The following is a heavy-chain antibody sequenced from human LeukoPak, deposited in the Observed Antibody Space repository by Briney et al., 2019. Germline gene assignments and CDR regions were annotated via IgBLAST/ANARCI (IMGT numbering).Heavy chain of an antibody. CDR3: ARATYYYGSGGYSNVPYGY. J-gene: IGHJ4*02. CDR1: GYTFTDYY. CDR2: INPNSGGT. D-gene: IGHD3-10*01. Sequence: GASVKVSCKASGYTFTDYYIHWVRQAPGQGLEWMGWINPNSGGTNYAQKFQGRVTLTRDTSISTAYMELSRLTSDDTAVYYCARATYYYGSGGYSNVPYGYWGQGTLVPVSS. V-gene: IGHV1-2*02.